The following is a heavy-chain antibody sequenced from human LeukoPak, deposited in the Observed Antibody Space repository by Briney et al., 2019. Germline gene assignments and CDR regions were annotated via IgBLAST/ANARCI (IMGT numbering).Heavy chain of an antibody. V-gene: IGHV4-39*01. CDR3: ARQSGSANVYYYYYYMDV. J-gene: IGHJ6*03. CDR2: VYFSGTT. Sequence: PSETLSLTCPVSGGSIRSATYYWGWIRQPPGKGLEWIGNVYFSGTTSYNPSLRSRVTISVATSKNQFSLKVNSVTAADTAVYYCARQSGSANVYYYYYYMDVWGKGTTVTVSS. D-gene: IGHD2-15*01. CDR1: GGSIRSATYY.